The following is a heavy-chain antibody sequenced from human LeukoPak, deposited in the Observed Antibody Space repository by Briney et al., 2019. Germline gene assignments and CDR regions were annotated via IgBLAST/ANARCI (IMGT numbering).Heavy chain of an antibody. D-gene: IGHD6-13*01. Sequence: PGGSLRLSCTAAGFTFSSYAIHWVRQAPGKGLEWVAVISFDGNDKFYADSVKGRFTISRDNAKNSLYLQMNSLRAEDTAVYYCARGGVAAAVTNNDYWGQGTLVTVSS. CDR3: ARGGVAAAVTNNDY. CDR2: ISFDGNDK. CDR1: GFTFSSYA. J-gene: IGHJ4*02. V-gene: IGHV3-30*04.